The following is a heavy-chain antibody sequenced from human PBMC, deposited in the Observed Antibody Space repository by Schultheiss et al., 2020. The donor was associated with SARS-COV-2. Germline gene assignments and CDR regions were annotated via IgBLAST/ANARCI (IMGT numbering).Heavy chain of an antibody. J-gene: IGHJ4*02. Sequence: GGSLRLSCAASGFTFATYNMHWVRQAPGKGLEWVAVIWYDGSNKYYADSVKGRFTISRDNSKNTLYLQMNSLRAEDTAVYYCASDKWTYYDFWSGYQGYFDYWGQGTLVTVSS. CDR3: ASDKWTYYDFWSGYQGYFDY. V-gene: IGHV3-33*08. CDR1: GFTFATYN. CDR2: IWYDGSNK. D-gene: IGHD3-3*01.